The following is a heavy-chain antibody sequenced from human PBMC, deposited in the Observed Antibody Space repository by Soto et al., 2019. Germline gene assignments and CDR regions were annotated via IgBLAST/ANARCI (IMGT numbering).Heavy chain of an antibody. CDR3: ARDLYYYDSSGYFHDAFDI. CDR1: GYTFTSYG. CDR2: ISAYNGNT. J-gene: IGHJ3*02. V-gene: IGHV1-18*01. D-gene: IGHD3-22*01. Sequence: QVQLVQSGAAVKKPGASVKVSCKASGYTFTSYGISWVRQAPGQGLEWMGWISAYNGNTNYAQKPQGRVTMTTDTSTSTAYMELRSLRSDDTAVYYCARDLYYYDSSGYFHDAFDIWGQGTMVTVSS.